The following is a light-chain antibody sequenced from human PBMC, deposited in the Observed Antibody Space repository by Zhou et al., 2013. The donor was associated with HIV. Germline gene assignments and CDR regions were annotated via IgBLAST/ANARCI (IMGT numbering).Light chain of an antibody. V-gene: IGKV3-15*01. CDR2: GAS. CDR1: QSVSSN. CDR3: QQYGGAFT. J-gene: IGKJ4*01. Sequence: EIVITQSPATLSVSPGERATFSCRASQSVSSNLAWYQQRPGQAPRLLIYGASTRATGIPARFSGSGSGTDFTLTITRLEPEDFALYYCQQYGGAFTFGGGTKVEIK.